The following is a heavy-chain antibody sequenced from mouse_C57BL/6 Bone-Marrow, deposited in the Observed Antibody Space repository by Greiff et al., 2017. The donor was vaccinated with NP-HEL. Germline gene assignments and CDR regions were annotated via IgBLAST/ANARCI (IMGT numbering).Heavy chain of an antibody. V-gene: IGHV5-6*02. CDR3: ALYYGSSYWYFDV. CDR1: GFTFSSYG. Sequence: DVMLVESGGDLVKPGGSLKLSCAASGFTFSSYGMSWVRQTPDKRLEWVATISSGGSYTYYPDSVKGRFTISRDNAKNTLYLQMSSLKSEDTAMYYCALYYGSSYWYFDVWGTGTTVTVSS. D-gene: IGHD1-1*01. J-gene: IGHJ1*03. CDR2: ISSGGSYT.